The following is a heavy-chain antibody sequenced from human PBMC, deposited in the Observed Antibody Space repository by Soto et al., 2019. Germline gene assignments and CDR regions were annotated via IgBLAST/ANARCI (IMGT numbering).Heavy chain of an antibody. J-gene: IGHJ4*02. CDR1: GFPFSNYA. Sequence: EVQMLESGGGLVQPGGSLRLSCAASGFPFSNYAMTWVRQAPGKGLEWVSAISGRTGHTYYADSVKDRFTISRDNSKNTLYLQMDSLRAEDTVVYYCARAPSEYIWGSYLRYYEYWGQGTLVTVSS. V-gene: IGHV3-23*01. D-gene: IGHD3-16*02. CDR2: ISGRTGHT. CDR3: ARAPSEYIWGSYLRYYEY.